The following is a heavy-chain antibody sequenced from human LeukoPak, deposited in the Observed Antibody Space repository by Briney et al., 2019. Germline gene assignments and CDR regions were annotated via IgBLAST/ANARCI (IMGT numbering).Heavy chain of an antibody. V-gene: IGHV3-30-3*01. CDR3: AKDPGDY. CDR2: ISYDGSNK. Sequence: GGSLRLSCAASGFTFSSYAMHWVRQAPGKGLEWVAVISYDGSNKYYADSVKGRFTISRDNSKNTVYLQMNSLRAEDTAVYYCAKDPGDYWGQGTLVTVSS. D-gene: IGHD3-10*01. J-gene: IGHJ4*02. CDR1: GFTFSSYA.